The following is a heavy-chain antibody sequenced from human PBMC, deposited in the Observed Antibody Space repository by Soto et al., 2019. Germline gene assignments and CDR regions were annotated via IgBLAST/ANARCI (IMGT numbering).Heavy chain of an antibody. D-gene: IGHD1-1*01. V-gene: IGHV3-13*05. CDR3: AREGRGRYYWPDAFDL. CDR2: IGTAGDP. Sequence: PGGSLRLSCAASGFTFSSYDMHWVRQATGKGLEWVSAIGTAGDPYYPGSVKGRFTISRENAKNSLYLQMNSLRAGDTAVYYCAREGRGRYYWPDAFDLWGQGTMDTVSS. CDR1: GFTFSSYD. J-gene: IGHJ3*01.